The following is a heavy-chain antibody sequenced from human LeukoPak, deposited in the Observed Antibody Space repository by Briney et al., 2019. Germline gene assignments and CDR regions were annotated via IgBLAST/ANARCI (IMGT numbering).Heavy chain of an antibody. CDR3: AKDGTTTITFDY. J-gene: IGHJ4*02. V-gene: IGHV3-23*01. Sequence: GGSLRLSRAASGFTFSSYAMSSARQAPGKGRECVSVMSGGGGSTYYRDSVKGRFTISRDNSKNTLYLQMNSLRAGDTAVYYCAKDGTTTITFDYWGQGTLVTVSS. D-gene: IGHD1-1*01. CDR2: MSGGGGST. CDR1: GFTFSSYA.